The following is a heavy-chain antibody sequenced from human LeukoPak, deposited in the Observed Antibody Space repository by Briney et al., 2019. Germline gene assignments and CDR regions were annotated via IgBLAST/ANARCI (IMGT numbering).Heavy chain of an antibody. CDR3: ATDPGSSSWYDYYDGMDV. D-gene: IGHD6-13*01. CDR1: GFTVSSNY. J-gene: IGHJ6*02. V-gene: IGHV3-66*01. Sequence: GGSLRLSCAASGFTVSSNYMSWVRQAPGKGLEWVSVIYSGGSTYYADSVKGRFTISRDNSKNTLYLQMNSLGAEDTAVYYCATDPGSSSWYDYYDGMDVWGQGTTVTVSS. CDR2: IYSGGST.